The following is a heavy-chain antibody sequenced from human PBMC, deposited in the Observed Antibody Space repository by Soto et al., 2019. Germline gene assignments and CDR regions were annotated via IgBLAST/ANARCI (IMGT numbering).Heavy chain of an antibody. D-gene: IGHD1-20*01. J-gene: IGHJ4*02. CDR3: ARGRTLITGTSLDY. V-gene: IGHV4-34*01. Sequence: QVQLQQWGAGLLKPSETLSLTCAVYVGSFSGYYWTWIRQPPGKGLEWIGEINHSGSTNYKPSLRSRVTISVDTSKNQLSLKVNSVNAADTAVYYCARGRTLITGTSLDYWGQGTLVTVSS. CDR1: VGSFSGYY. CDR2: INHSGST.